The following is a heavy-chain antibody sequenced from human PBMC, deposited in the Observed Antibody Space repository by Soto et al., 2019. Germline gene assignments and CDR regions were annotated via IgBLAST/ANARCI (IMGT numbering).Heavy chain of an antibody. J-gene: IGHJ6*02. V-gene: IGHV3-23*01. CDR3: ARDLEDIVLVPAAHYKNYYYYGMDV. D-gene: IGHD2-2*01. CDR1: GFTFSSYA. Sequence: AGGSLRLSCAASGFTFSSYAMSWVRQAPGKGLEWVSAISGSGGSTYYADSVKGRFTISRDNSKNTLYLQMNSLRAEDTAVYYCARDLEDIVLVPAAHYKNYYYYGMDVWGQGTTVTVSS. CDR2: ISGSGGST.